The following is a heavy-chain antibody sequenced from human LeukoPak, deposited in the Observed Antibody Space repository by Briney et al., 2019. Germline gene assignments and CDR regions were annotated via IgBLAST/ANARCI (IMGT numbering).Heavy chain of an antibody. CDR3: AREDTAIDY. J-gene: IGHJ4*02. V-gene: IGHV4-4*07. CDR1: RGSISSYS. CDR2: TYTSRST. D-gene: IGHD5-18*01. Sequence: SETLSHTRMDSRGSISSYSWSWIRPPARKGLEWIGRTYTSRSTNYNPSLKSRFTTSVETFKNQLSLKLGSVTAADAAVYYCAREDTAIDYWGEGTLVTVSS.